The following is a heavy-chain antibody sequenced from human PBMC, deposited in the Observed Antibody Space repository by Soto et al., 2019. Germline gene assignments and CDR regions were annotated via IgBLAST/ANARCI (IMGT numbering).Heavy chain of an antibody. D-gene: IGHD6-13*01. CDR2: INLSGST. Sequence: SETLSLTCAVYGGSFSGYFWTWIRQPPGKGLEWIGEINLSGSTNYNPSLKSRVTISVDTSTNQFSLNLNSVTAADTAVYYCARGSTAASLGYWGQGTLVTVSS. CDR3: ARGSTAASLGY. V-gene: IGHV4-34*01. CDR1: GGSFSGYF. J-gene: IGHJ4*02.